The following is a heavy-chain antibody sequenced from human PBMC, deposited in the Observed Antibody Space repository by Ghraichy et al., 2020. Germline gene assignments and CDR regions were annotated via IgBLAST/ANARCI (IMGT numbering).Heavy chain of an antibody. CDR2: ISGTGLST. J-gene: IGHJ4*02. Sequence: GGSLRLSCAASGFSFSDYYMSWIRQAPGKGLELVSYISGTGLSTNYADSVRGRFTVSRDNAKNSLYLQMNSLRAEDTAVYYCAKKPVGSGVPHRNYFDYWGQGTLVTVSS. V-gene: IGHV3-11*03. CDR3: AKKPVGSGVPHRNYFDY. CDR1: GFSFSDYY. D-gene: IGHD3-10*01.